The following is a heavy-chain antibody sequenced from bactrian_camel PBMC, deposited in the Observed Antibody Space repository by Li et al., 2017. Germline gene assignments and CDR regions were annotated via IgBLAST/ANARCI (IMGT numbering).Heavy chain of an antibody. CDR3: ATPCRNGDCSGGYEYRY. V-gene: IGHV3-2*01. CDR1: GF. D-gene: IGHD7*01. J-gene: IGHJ4*01. CDR2: INSDGSNV. Sequence: HVQLVESGGGLVQPGGSLRLSCAASGFMSWVRQAPGKGLEWVSSINSDGSNVYYSNSVKGRFTISRDNAKKKTVYLQVNSLKSEDTALYYCATPCRNGDCSGGYEYRYWGQGTQVTVS.